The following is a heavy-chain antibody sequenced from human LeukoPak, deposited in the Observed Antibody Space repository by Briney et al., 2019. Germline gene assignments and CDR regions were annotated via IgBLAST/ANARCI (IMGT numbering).Heavy chain of an antibody. V-gene: IGHV3-53*01. CDR2: IYNDGST. Sequence: GGSLRLSCAASGLTASSGYMSWVRQAPGKGLEWVSIIYNDGSTYYADSTKGRFTISRDNSKNTLYLQVNSLRAEDTAMYYCARNILFAFDIWGQGTMVTVSS. D-gene: IGHD2/OR15-2a*01. J-gene: IGHJ3*02. CDR1: GLTASSGY. CDR3: ARNILFAFDI.